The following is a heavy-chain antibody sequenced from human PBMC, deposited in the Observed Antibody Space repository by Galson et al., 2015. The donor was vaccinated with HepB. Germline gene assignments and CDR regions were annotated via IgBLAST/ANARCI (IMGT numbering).Heavy chain of an antibody. CDR2: MKPRSGNT. V-gene: IGHV1-8*01. J-gene: IGHJ3*02. CDR3: ARGGGYYDDSGYHIDAFDI. CDR1: GYTFTSHD. Sequence: SVKVSCKASGYTFTSHDINWVRQAPGQGLEWMVWMKPRSGNTGYAREFTGRVTVTRNTSISTAYMELSSLSSDDTAGEYCARGGGYYDDSGYHIDAFDIWGQGTMVSVSS. D-gene: IGHD3-22*01.